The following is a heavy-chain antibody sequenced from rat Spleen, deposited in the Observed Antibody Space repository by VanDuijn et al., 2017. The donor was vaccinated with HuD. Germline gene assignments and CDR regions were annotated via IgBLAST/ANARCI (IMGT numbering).Heavy chain of an antibody. CDR3: AREAGMYTTDYVMDA. D-gene: IGHD1-6*01. J-gene: IGHJ4*01. CDR1: GFSLTSYH. CDR2: MCSDGDT. V-gene: IGHV2-32*01. Sequence: QVQLKESGPGLVQPSQTLSLTCTVSGFSLTSYHVHWVRQPPGNGLAWRGVMCSDGDTSYNSALKSRLSISRDTSKSQVFLKMSSLQTDDTATYYCAREAGMYTTDYVMDAWGQGASVTVSS.